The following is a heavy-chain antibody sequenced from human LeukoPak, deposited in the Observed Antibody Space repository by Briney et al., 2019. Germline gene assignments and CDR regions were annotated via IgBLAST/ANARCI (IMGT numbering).Heavy chain of an antibody. CDR1: GGSFSGYY. V-gene: IGHV4-34*01. Sequence: SETLSLTCAVYGGSFSGYYWSWIRQPPGKGLEWIGEINHSGSTNYNPSLKSRVTISVDTSKNQFSLKLSSVTAADTAVCYCARGRGSSYYYYGMDVWGQGTTVTVSS. J-gene: IGHJ6*02. CDR3: ARGRGSSYYYYGMDV. D-gene: IGHD2-15*01. CDR2: INHSGST.